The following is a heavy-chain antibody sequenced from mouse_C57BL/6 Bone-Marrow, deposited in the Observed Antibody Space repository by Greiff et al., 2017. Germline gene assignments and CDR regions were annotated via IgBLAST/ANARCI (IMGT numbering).Heavy chain of an antibody. CDR3: TREEGLRSGAY. D-gene: IGHD2-4*01. V-gene: IGHV5-9-1*02. Sequence: EVQLVESGEGLVKPGGSLKLSCAASGFTFSSYAMSWVRQTPEKRLEWVAYISRGGDYIYYADTVKGRFTISRDNARSTLYLQMSSLKSEDTAMYYCTREEGLRSGAYWGQGTLVTVSA. CDR2: ISRGGDYI. CDR1: GFTFSSYA. J-gene: IGHJ3*01.